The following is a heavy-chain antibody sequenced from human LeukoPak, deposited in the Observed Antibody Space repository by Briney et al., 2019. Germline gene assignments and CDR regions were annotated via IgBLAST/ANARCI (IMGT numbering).Heavy chain of an antibody. J-gene: IGHJ4*02. CDR3: AKDLPPRSSGYYEGDY. CDR1: GFIFNSYA. CDR2: ISGSGGST. V-gene: IGHV3-23*01. D-gene: IGHD3-22*01. Sequence: GGSLRLSRAASGFIFNSYAMSWVRQAPGKGLEWVSAISGSGGSTNYADSVKGRFTISRDNSKNTLYLQMNSLRAEDTAVYYCAKDLPPRSSGYYEGDYWGQGTLVTVSS.